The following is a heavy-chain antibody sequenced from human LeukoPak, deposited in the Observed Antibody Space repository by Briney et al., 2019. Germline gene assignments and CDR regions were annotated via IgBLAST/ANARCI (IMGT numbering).Heavy chain of an antibody. V-gene: IGHV6-1*01. Sequence: QTLSLTCAISGDSVSRNSAAWNWIRQSPSRGLVWVGRTYYRSKWYNDYGVSVKSRITINPDTSKNQFSLQLNSVTPEDTAVYYCARWSLPSTTGTTSYYYYYMDVWGKGTTVTVSS. CDR3: ARWSLPSTTGTTSYYYYYMDV. J-gene: IGHJ6*03. CDR1: GDSVSRNSAA. D-gene: IGHD1-1*01. CDR2: TYYRSKWYN.